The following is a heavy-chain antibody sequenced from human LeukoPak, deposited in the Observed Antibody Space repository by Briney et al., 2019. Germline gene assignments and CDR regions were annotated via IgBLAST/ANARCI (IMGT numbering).Heavy chain of an antibody. Sequence: PGGSLRLSCAASGFTFSSYGMHWVRQAPGKGLEWVAVISYDGSNKYYADSVKGRFTISRDNSKNTLYLQMNSLRAEDTAVYYCAKVTGLRNAFDIWGQGTMVTVSS. D-gene: IGHD1-1*01. V-gene: IGHV3-30*18. CDR2: ISYDGSNK. CDR1: GFTFSSYG. CDR3: AKVTGLRNAFDI. J-gene: IGHJ3*02.